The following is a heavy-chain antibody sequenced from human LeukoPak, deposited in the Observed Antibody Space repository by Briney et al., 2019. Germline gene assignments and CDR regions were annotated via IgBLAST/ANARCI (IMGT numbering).Heavy chain of an antibody. CDR1: GYTFTVYY. Sequence: GASVKVSCTASGYTFTVYYMHWVRQAPGQGLEWMGWINPNSGGTNYAQKFQGRVTMTRDTSISTAYMELSRLRSDDTAVYYCARGRGIAAAGKNYWGQGTLVTVSS. J-gene: IGHJ4*02. CDR3: ARGRGIAAAGKNY. V-gene: IGHV1-2*02. CDR2: INPNSGGT. D-gene: IGHD6-13*01.